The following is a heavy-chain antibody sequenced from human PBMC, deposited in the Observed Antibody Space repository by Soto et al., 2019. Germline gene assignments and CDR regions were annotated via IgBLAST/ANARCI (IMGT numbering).Heavy chain of an antibody. Sequence: GGSLRLSCSASGFTFSSYAMHWVRQAPGKGLDYVSAISSNGGSTYYADSVKGRFTISRDNSKNTLYLQMSSLRAEDTAVYYCVKGGRSLTMIVVAQGSFDYWGQGTLVTVSS. CDR1: GFTFSSYA. CDR3: VKGGRSLTMIVVAQGSFDY. CDR2: ISSNGGST. D-gene: IGHD3-22*01. J-gene: IGHJ4*02. V-gene: IGHV3-64D*08.